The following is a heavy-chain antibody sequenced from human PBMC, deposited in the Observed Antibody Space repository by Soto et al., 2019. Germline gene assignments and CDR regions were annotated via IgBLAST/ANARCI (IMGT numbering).Heavy chain of an antibody. D-gene: IGHD3-22*01. J-gene: IGHJ4*02. CDR2: IRSKAYGGTT. V-gene: IGHV3-49*03. CDR1: VFTCGDYA. Sequence: WSLRLSCTASVFTCGDYAMSWFRQAPGKGLEWVGFIRSKAYGGTTEYAASVKGRSTISRDDSKSIAYLQMNSLKTEDTAVYYCTRDLDYDSSGSKYYFDYWGQGTLVTVSS. CDR3: TRDLDYDSSGSKYYFDY.